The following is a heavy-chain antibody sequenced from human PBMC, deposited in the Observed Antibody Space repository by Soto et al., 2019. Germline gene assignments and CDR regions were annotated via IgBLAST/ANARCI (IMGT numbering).Heavy chain of an antibody. V-gene: IGHV1-3*01. D-gene: IGHD3-22*01. Sequence: ASVKVSCKASGYTFTSYGINWVRHAPGRGLEWMGWINPGNGNTKYSQQFQGRVIIDRDTSASTAYMELSSLRPEDTAVYYCARGGYFDSSNYLAYWGLGTLVTVYS. CDR1: GYTFTSYG. CDR2: INPGNGNT. CDR3: ARGGYFDSSNYLAY. J-gene: IGHJ4*02.